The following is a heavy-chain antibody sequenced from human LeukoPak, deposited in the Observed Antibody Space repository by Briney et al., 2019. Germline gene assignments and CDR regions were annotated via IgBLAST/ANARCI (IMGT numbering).Heavy chain of an antibody. CDR3: ARDPKYSNSWFFDY. V-gene: IGHV3-33*08. J-gene: IGHJ4*02. CDR2: VWYDGSNK. D-gene: IGHD6-13*01. CDR1: GFTFSSYA. Sequence: GGSLRLPCSASGFTFSSYAMHWVRQAPGKGLEWVAVVWYDGSNKHYADSVKGRFTIFRDNSNNTLYLQMNSLRAEDTAVYYCARDPKYSNSWFFDYWGQGTLVTVSS.